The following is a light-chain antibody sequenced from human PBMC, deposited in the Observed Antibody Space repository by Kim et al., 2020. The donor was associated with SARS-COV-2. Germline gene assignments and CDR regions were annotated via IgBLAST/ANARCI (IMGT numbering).Light chain of an antibody. CDR3: QSYDDSLSGSV. CDR2: TTD. Sequence: RVTTSCPGCSSKIGAGFAVPWYQQLPGPAPLPLIYTTDNRPSGVPDRFSGSGSGASAPLTIPGLQAEDEADYVCQSYDDSLSGSVFGGGTQLTVL. CDR1: SSKIGAGFA. V-gene: IGLV1-40*01. J-gene: IGLJ2*01.